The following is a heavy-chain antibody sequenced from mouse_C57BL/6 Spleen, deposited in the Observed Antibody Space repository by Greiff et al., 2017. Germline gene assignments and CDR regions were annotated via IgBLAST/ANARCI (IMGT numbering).Heavy chain of an antibody. CDR3: AFYSNYEGAMDY. CDR1: GYTFTSYW. Sequence: VQLQQPGAELVKPGASVKLSCKASGYTFTSYWMQWVKQRPGQGLEWIGEIDPSDSYTNYNQKFKGKATLTVDTSSSTAYMQLSSLTSEDSAVYYCAFYSNYEGAMDYWGQGTSVTVSS. D-gene: IGHD2-5*01. V-gene: IGHV1-50*01. J-gene: IGHJ4*01. CDR2: IDPSDSYT.